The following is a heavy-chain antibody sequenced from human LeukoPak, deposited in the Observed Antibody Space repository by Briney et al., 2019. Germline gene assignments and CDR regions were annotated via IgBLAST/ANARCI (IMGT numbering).Heavy chain of an antibody. CDR2: IRYDGSSK. J-gene: IGHJ4*02. CDR1: GFTFSSYG. D-gene: IGHD3-10*01. Sequence: GGSLRLSCAASGFTFSSYGMHWVRQAPGKGLEWVAFIRYDGSSKYYADSVKGRFTISRDNSKNTLYLQMNSLRAEDTAVYYCAKDKGITMVRGVIMYFDYWGQGTLVTVSS. CDR3: AKDKGITMVRGVIMYFDY. V-gene: IGHV3-30*02.